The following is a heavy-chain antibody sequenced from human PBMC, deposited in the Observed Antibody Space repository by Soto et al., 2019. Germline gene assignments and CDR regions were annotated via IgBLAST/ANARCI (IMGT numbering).Heavy chain of an antibody. J-gene: IGHJ6*02. CDR1: GGTFSSYA. V-gene: IGHV1-69*13. CDR2: IIPIFGTA. CDR3: ARSRGWRNYYYYYGMDV. D-gene: IGHD6-19*01. Sequence: GASVKVSCKASGGTFSSYAISWVRQAPGQGLEWMGGIIPIFGTANYAQKFQGRVTITADESTSTAYMELSSLRSEDTAMYYCARSRGWRNYYYYYGMDVWGQGTTVTVSS.